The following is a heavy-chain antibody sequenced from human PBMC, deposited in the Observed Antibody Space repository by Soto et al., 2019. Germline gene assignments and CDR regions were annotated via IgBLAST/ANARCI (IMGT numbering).Heavy chain of an antibody. CDR1: GFTFSSYG. J-gene: IGHJ4*02. D-gene: IGHD3-9*01. V-gene: IGHV3-30*18. CDR2: ISYDGSNK. CDR3: AKATIFLGPFDY. Sequence: QVQLVASGGGVVQPGRSLRLSCAASGFTFSSYGMHWVRQAPGKGLEWVAVISYDGSNKYYADSVKGRFTISRDNSKNTLDLQMNSLRAEDTAVYYCAKATIFLGPFDYWGQGSLVTVSS.